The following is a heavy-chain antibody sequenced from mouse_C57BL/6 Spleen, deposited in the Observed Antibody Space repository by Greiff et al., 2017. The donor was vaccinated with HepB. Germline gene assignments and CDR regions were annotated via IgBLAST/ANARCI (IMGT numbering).Heavy chain of an antibody. V-gene: IGHV1-15*01. J-gene: IGHJ2*01. CDR2: IDPETGGT. CDR3: TRYYGSSSGDY. CDR1: GYTFTDYE. D-gene: IGHD1-1*01. Sequence: VQLQQSGAELVRPGASVTLSCKASGYTFTDYEMHWVKQTPVHGLEWIGAIDPETGGTAYNQKFKGKAILTADKSSSTAYMELRSLTSEDSAVYYCTRYYGSSSGDYWGQGTTLTVSS.